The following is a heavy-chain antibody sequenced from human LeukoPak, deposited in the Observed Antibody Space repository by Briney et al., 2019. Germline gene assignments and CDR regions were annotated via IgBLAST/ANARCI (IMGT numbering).Heavy chain of an antibody. Sequence: SETLSLTCTVSGGSISSYYWGWIRQPPGKGLEWIGSIYYSGSTYYNPSLKSRVTISVDTSKNQFSLKLSSVTAADTAVYYCARYNELLYYFDYWGQGTLVTVSS. V-gene: IGHV4-39*07. CDR3: ARYNELLYYFDY. CDR2: IYYSGST. J-gene: IGHJ4*02. D-gene: IGHD1-14*01. CDR1: GGSISSYY.